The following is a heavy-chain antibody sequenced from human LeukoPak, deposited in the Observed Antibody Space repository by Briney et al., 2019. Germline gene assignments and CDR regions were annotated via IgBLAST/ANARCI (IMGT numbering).Heavy chain of an antibody. V-gene: IGHV3-7*01. J-gene: IGHJ4*02. D-gene: IGHD1-26*01. CDR1: GFTFSTYN. CDR2: IKQDGSEK. Sequence: GGSLRLSCAASGFTFSTYNMNWVRQAPGKGLEWVGNIKQDGSEKYYVDSVRGRFTISRDNAKNSLYLQMNSLRAEDTAVYYCARPSLNTGSYFDYWGQGILVSVSS. CDR3: ARPSLNTGSYFDY.